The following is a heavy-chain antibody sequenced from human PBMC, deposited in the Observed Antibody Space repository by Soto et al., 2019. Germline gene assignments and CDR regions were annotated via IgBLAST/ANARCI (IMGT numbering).Heavy chain of an antibody. V-gene: IGHV3-23*01. CDR1: GFTFSSYA. D-gene: IGHD6-19*01. Sequence: GGSLRLSCAASGFTFSSYAMSWVRQAPGKGLEWVSAISGSGGRTYYADSVKGRFTISRDNSKNTLYLQMNSLRAEDTAVYYCARHDVAVTVESYFQHWGQGTLVTVSS. CDR3: ARHDVAVTVESYFQH. J-gene: IGHJ1*01. CDR2: ISGSGGRT.